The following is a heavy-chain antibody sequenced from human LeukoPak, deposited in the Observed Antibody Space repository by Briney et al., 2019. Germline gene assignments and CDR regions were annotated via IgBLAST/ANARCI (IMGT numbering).Heavy chain of an antibody. D-gene: IGHD1-1*01. CDR1: GGSISSSSYY. CDR2: IYYSGST. CDR3: ARHVRATGTTHFDY. J-gene: IGHJ4*02. V-gene: IGHV4-39*01. Sequence: SETPSLTCTVSGGSISSSSYYWGWIRQPPGKGLEWIGSIYYSGSTYYNPSLKSRVTISVDTSKNQFSLQLSSVTAADTAVYYCARHVRATGTTHFDYWGQGTLVTVSS.